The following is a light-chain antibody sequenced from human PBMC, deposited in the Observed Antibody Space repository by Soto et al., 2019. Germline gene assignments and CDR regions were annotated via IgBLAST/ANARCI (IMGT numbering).Light chain of an antibody. CDR2: KAS. CDR1: QSISSW. V-gene: IGKV1-5*03. J-gene: IGKJ1*01. CDR3: QQYNTYPWT. Sequence: DIQMTQSPSTLSASVGDRVTITCRASQSISSWLAWYQQKPGKAPKVLIYKASSLEIGVPSRFSGSGSVTEFTLTISILQPDDFATYYCQQYNTYPWTFGQGTQVEIK.